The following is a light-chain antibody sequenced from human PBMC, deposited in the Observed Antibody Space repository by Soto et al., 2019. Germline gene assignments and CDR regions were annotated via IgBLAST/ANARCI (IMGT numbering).Light chain of an antibody. CDR3: QQYNNWPPLT. CDR2: GAS. J-gene: IGKJ4*01. Sequence: EIVMTQSPATLSVSPGERVTLSCRASQSISSNLAWYQQKPGQAPRLLIYGASTRATGIPARFSGSGSGTEFTLSISGLQPEDFAVYYCQQYNNWPPLTYGGGTKVEIK. CDR1: QSISSN. V-gene: IGKV3-15*01.